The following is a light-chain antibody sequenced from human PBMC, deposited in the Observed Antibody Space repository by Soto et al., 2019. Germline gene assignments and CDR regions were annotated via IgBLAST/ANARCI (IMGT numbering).Light chain of an antibody. CDR2: GAS. CDR1: QSVSSN. Sequence: EIVMTQSPAAVCVWPGERSTLSGRASQSVSSNLAWYQQKPGQAPRLLIYGASTRATGIPARFSGSGSGTEFTLTISSLQSEDFAVYYCQQYNNWPQTFGQGTKVDIK. J-gene: IGKJ1*01. CDR3: QQYNNWPQT. V-gene: IGKV3-15*01.